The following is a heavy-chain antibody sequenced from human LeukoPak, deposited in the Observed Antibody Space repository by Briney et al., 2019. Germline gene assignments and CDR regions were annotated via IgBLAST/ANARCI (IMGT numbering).Heavy chain of an antibody. CDR1: GGTFSSYA. Sequence: GASVKVSRKASGGTFSSYAISWVRQAPGQGLEWMGGIIPIFGTANYAQKFQGRVTITTDESTSTAYMELSSLRSEDTAVYYCARSVLQRYNWNHGDYWGQGTLATVSS. D-gene: IGHD1-14*01. CDR3: ARSVLQRYNWNHGDY. J-gene: IGHJ4*02. V-gene: IGHV1-69*05. CDR2: IIPIFGTA.